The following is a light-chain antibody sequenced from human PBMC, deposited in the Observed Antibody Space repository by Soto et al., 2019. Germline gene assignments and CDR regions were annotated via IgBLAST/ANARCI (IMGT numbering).Light chain of an antibody. CDR1: QSISSW. Sequence: DIQITQSPSTLSASVGDRVTITCLASQSISSWLAWYQQKPGKAPKLRIYEASSLESGVPSRFSGSGSWTEFTLTSSSLQPEAFATYYCQQSYSSTPTFGQGTKLDIK. J-gene: IGKJ1*01. CDR2: EAS. CDR3: QQSYSSTPT. V-gene: IGKV1-5*01.